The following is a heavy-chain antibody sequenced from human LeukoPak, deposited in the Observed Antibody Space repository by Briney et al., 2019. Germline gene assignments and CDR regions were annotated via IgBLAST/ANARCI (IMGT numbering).Heavy chain of an antibody. CDR3: ARDSWPHSDVFDI. Sequence: SETLSLTCTVSGGSISSGSYYWSWIRQPAGKGLEWIGRIYTSGSTNYNPSLKSRVTISVDTSKNQFSLKLSSVTAADTAVYYCARDSWPHSDVFDIGAQGKMFTFFS. D-gene: IGHD5-12*01. CDR1: GGSISSGSYY. CDR2: IYTSGST. V-gene: IGHV4-61*02. J-gene: IGHJ3*02.